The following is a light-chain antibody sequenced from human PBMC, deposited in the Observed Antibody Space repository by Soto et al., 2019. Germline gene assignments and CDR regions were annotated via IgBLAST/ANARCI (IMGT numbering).Light chain of an antibody. CDR1: QSDGSNF. CDR2: ASV. V-gene: IGKV3D-20*02. Sequence: ELVLPQSPGTLSWSPGERAPLSCQTSQSDGSNFVAWYQHKTCQATRLLIYASVQRATGIPDRLSGSASGKDFTLTINILETEDFAVYYCQQRSNWPHTWTFGHGTKVDI. J-gene: IGKJ1*01. CDR3: QQRSNWPHTWT.